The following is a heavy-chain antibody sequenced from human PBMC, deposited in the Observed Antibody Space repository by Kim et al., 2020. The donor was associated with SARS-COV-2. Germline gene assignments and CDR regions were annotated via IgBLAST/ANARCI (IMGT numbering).Heavy chain of an antibody. V-gene: IGHV2-5*01. Sequence: TPTLKSRLTITKDTSKNKVVLTMTNMDPVDTATYYCARKDANWNSPSFDYWGQGTLVTVSS. D-gene: IGHD1-7*01. J-gene: IGHJ4*02. CDR3: ARKDANWNSPSFDY.